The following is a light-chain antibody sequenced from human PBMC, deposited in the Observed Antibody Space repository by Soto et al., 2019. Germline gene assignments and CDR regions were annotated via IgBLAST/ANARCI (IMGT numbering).Light chain of an antibody. Sequence: EIVLTQSPGTLSLSPGERATLSFRSSQSVFNNHIGWYQQKPGQAPRRLIFGASFRATGIPDRFSGSGSGTDFTLTISRLEPEDFAVYYCQQYSNWPLLSFGGGTKVDIK. CDR3: QQYSNWPLLS. J-gene: IGKJ4*01. V-gene: IGKV3-20*01. CDR1: QSVFNNH. CDR2: GAS.